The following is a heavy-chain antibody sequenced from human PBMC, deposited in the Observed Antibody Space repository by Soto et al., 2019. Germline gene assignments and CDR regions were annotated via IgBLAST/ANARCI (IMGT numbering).Heavy chain of an antibody. V-gene: IGHV4-39*01. CDR1: GGSISSSSYY. CDR2: IYYSGST. J-gene: IGHJ4*02. D-gene: IGHD2-15*01. CDR3: ARAPAVVTGDYFDY. Sequence: QLQLQESGPGLVKPSETLSLTCTVSGGSISSSSYYWGWIRQPPGKGLEWIGSIYYSGSTYYNPSLKSRVTISVDTSKNQFSLKLSSVTAADTAVYYCARAPAVVTGDYFDYWGQGTLVTVSS.